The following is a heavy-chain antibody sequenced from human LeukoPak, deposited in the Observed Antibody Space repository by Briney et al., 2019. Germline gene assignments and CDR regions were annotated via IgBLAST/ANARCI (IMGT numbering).Heavy chain of an antibody. CDR2: IYYSGST. D-gene: IGHD5-18*01. Sequence: SETLSLTCTVSGGSISSYYRSWIRQPPGKGLEWIGYIYYSGSTNYNPSLQSRVTIPVDTSKNQFSLKLSSVTAADTAVYYCAAPRRGYSYGGFDYWGQGTLVTVSS. J-gene: IGHJ4*02. CDR1: GGSISSYY. CDR3: AAPRRGYSYGGFDY. V-gene: IGHV4-59*08.